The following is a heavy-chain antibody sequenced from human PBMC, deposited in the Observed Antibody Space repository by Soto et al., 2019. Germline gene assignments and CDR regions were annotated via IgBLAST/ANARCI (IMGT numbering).Heavy chain of an antibody. Sequence: PSETLSLTCTVSGGSISSSSYYWSWIRQPPGKGLEWIGYIYYSGSTNYNPSLKSRVTISVDTSKNQFSLKLSSVTAADTAVYYCARWGGWFDPWGQGTLVTVSS. V-gene: IGHV4-61*05. CDR3: ARWGGWFDP. CDR1: GGSISSSSYY. J-gene: IGHJ5*02. D-gene: IGHD3-10*01. CDR2: IYYSGST.